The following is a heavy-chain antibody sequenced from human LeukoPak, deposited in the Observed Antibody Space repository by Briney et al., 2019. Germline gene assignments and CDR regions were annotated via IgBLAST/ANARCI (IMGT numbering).Heavy chain of an antibody. CDR1: GFTFSAYS. D-gene: IGHD2-21*01. Sequence: GGSLRLSCEASGFTFSAYSMNWVRQAPGKGLEWISYITYSGTTMYYADSVKGRFTASRDNARNSLYLQMNSLRAEDTAVYYCASNSNRAGGYWGQGALVIVSS. CDR3: ASNSNRAGGY. CDR2: ITYSGTTM. J-gene: IGHJ4*02. V-gene: IGHV3-48*04.